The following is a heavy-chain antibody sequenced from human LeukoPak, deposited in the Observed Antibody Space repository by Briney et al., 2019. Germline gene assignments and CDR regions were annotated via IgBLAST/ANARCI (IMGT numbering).Heavy chain of an antibody. CDR1: GFTFSSYA. CDR3: AKGPSRTSSPFY. CDR2: ISGSGGST. D-gene: IGHD2-2*01. J-gene: IGHJ4*02. Sequence: GGSLRLSCAASGFTFSSYAMSWVRQAPGKGLEWVSTISGSGGSTYYADSVKGRFTISRDNSKNTLSLQMNSLSAEDSAVYYCAKGPSRTSSPFYGGQGTLVTVAS. V-gene: IGHV3-23*01.